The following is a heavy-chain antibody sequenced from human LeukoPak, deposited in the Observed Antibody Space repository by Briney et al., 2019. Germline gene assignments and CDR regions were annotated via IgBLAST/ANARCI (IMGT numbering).Heavy chain of an antibody. Sequence: TETLSLTCAVYGGSFSGYYWSWIRQPPGKGLEWIGEINHSGSTNYNPSLKSRVTISVDTSKNQFSLKLSSVTAADTAVYYYARGIGAKGFDYWGQGTLVTVSS. CDR2: INHSGST. CDR1: GGSFSGYY. V-gene: IGHV4-34*01. CDR3: ARGIGAKGFDY. J-gene: IGHJ4*02. D-gene: IGHD4/OR15-4a*01.